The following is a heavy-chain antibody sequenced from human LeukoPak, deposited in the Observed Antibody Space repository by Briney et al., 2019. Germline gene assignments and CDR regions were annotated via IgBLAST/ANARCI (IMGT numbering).Heavy chain of an antibody. Sequence: ASVKVSCKASGYTFTGYYMHWVRQAPGQGLEWMGWINPNSGGTNYAQKSQGRVTMTRDTSISTAYMELSRLRSDDTAVYYCARLPRGGYCSSTSCYYFDYWGQGTLVTVSS. CDR2: INPNSGGT. J-gene: IGHJ4*02. V-gene: IGHV1-2*02. CDR1: GYTFTGYY. CDR3: ARLPRGGYCSSTSCYYFDY. D-gene: IGHD2-2*01.